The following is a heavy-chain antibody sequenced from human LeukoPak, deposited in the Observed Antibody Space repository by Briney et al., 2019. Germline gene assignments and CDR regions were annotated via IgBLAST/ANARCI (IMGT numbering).Heavy chain of an antibody. CDR1: GFTFTSYA. Sequence: GGSLRLSCAASGFTFTSYAMSWVRQAPGKGLEWVSAISGSGGSTYYADSVKGRFTISRDNSRNTLYLQMNSLRAEDTAVYYCAKPRPSYSSSWYDHWGQGTLVTVSS. D-gene: IGHD6-13*01. J-gene: IGHJ5*02. CDR2: ISGSGGST. CDR3: AKPRPSYSSSWYDH. V-gene: IGHV3-23*01.